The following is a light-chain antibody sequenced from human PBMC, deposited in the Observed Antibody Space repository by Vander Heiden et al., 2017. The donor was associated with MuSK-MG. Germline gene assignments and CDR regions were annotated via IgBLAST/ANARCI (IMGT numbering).Light chain of an antibody. CDR1: QSISSY. CDR3: QQSYSTPPFT. Sequence: DIQMTQSPSSLSASVGDRVTITCRASQSISSYLNWYQQKPGKAPKLLIYAGSSLQSGVPSRFSGSGSGTDFTLTISSLQPEDFATYYCQQSYSTPPFTFDHGTKVDIK. V-gene: IGKV1-39*01. J-gene: IGKJ3*01. CDR2: AGS.